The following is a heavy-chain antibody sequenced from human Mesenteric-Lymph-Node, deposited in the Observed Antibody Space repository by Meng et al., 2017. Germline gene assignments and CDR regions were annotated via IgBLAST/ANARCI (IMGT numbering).Heavy chain of an antibody. V-gene: IGHV4-30-4*01. Sequence: QVQLQESLPGLVEPSQTLSLTATVSGGSMSSGNSYVSWIRQPPGKGLESIGHIYYSGSTNYNPSLKSRVTISVDTSKNQFSLKLSSVTATDTAVYYCARQSGYFDYWGQGTLVTVSS. D-gene: IGHD3-10*01. CDR2: IYYSGST. CDR1: GGSMSSGNSY. CDR3: ARQSGYFDY. J-gene: IGHJ4*02.